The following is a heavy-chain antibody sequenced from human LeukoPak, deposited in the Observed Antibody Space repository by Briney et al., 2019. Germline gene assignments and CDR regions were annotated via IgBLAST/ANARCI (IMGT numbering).Heavy chain of an antibody. CDR3: ARSRAATFDY. CDR2: TYYRSKWSN. CDR1: GDSVSSKSAA. V-gene: IGHV6-1*01. D-gene: IGHD2-15*01. J-gene: IGHJ4*02. Sequence: SPTLSLTCAISGDSVSSKSAAWNWIRQSPSRGLEWVGRTYYRSKWSNDCAASVKGRITVNPDTSKNQFSLQLSSVTPEDTAVYYCARSRAATFDYWGQGTLVTVSS.